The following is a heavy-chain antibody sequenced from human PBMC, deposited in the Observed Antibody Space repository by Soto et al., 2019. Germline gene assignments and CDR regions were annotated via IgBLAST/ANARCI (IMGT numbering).Heavy chain of an antibody. J-gene: IGHJ5*02. CDR1: GFTFSDYY. Sequence: GSRRLSCAASGFTFSDYYMSWIRQAPGKGLEWVSYISSSSYTNYADSVKGRFTISRDNAKNSLYLQMNSLRAEDTAVYYCVRCSSTSCWGEFDPWGQGTLVTVSS. CDR2: ISSSSYT. V-gene: IGHV3-11*06. CDR3: VRCSSTSCWGEFDP. D-gene: IGHD2-2*01.